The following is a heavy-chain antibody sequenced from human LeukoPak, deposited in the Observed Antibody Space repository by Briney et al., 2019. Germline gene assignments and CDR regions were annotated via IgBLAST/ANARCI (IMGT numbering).Heavy chain of an antibody. CDR3: AKDACSGYGYYFDY. D-gene: IGHD3-22*01. V-gene: IGHV3-23*01. Sequence: HPGGSLRLSCAASGFTFSSYAMSWVRQAPGKGLEWVSAISGSGGSIYYADSVKGRFTISRDNSKNTLYLQMNSLRAEDTAVYYFAKDACSGYGYYFDYWGQGTLVSVSS. J-gene: IGHJ4*02. CDR1: GFTFSSYA. CDR2: ISGSGGSI.